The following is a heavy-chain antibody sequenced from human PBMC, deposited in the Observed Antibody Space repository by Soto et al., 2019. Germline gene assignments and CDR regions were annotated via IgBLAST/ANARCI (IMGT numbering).Heavy chain of an antibody. Sequence: QVQLVESGGGVVQPERSLRLSCAVSGFTFSRQAMHWVRQAPGRGLEWVAVIWSHGVDKYYADSVKGRFTISRDNSKNTVYLQMNSLRGEDTAVYYCATGFLGLCTGGNCPLDTWGHGRQVTVYS. D-gene: IGHD2-15*01. CDR1: GFTFSRQA. CDR3: ATGFLGLCTGGNCPLDT. CDR2: IWSHGVDK. J-gene: IGHJ5*01. V-gene: IGHV3-33*01.